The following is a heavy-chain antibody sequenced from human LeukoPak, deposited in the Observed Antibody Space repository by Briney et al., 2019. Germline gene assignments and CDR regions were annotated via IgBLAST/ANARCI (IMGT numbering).Heavy chain of an antibody. CDR2: INQGGSDK. CDR1: GFTFSGHW. J-gene: IGHJ4*02. Sequence: GGSLRLSCAASGFTFSGHWMSWVCQAPGKRLEWVANINQGGSDKYYVDSVKGRFTISRDNANNLLYLQMNSLRGEDTAVYYCTRDRSRAEDDWGQGTLVTVSS. D-gene: IGHD1-14*01. V-gene: IGHV3-7*01. CDR3: TRDRSRAEDD.